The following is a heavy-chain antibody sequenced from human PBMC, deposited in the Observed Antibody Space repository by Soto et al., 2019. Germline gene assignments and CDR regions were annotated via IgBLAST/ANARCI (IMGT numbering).Heavy chain of an antibody. CDR2: IYYSGST. D-gene: IGHD6-13*01. CDR3: AAAAPYYYYYYGMDV. CDR1: GGSISSYY. J-gene: IGHJ6*02. V-gene: IGHV4-59*01. Sequence: SETLSLTCTVSGGSISSYYGSWIRQPPGKGLEWIGYIYYSGSTNYNPSLKSRVTISVDTSKNQFSLKLSSVTAADTAVYYCAAAAPYYYYYYGMDVWGQGTTVTVSS.